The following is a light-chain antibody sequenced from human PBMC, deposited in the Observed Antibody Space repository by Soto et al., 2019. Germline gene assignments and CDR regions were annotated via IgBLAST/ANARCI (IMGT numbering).Light chain of an antibody. CDR3: QQSYSAPWT. CDR1: QKIRNS. V-gene: IGKV1-39*01. J-gene: IGKJ1*01. Sequence: DIRMTQSPSSVSAFVGDRVTLICRASQKIRNSLNWYQQKPGKAPNLVIYASSSLQSGVPSRFSGSRSGTDFTLTISDLQPDDFATYYCQQSYSAPWTFGQGTKVDIK. CDR2: ASS.